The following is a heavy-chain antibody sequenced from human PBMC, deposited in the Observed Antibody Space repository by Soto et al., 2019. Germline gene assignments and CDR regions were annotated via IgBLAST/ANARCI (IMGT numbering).Heavy chain of an antibody. Sequence: PGGSLRLSCAASGFTFSSYYMSWVRQAQGKGLEWVANVNEDGSEKYYVDSVKGRFTVSRGNAKNSLYLQMNSLRAEDTSVYYCEKGGGAGSDYWGQGTLVTVSS. D-gene: IGHD3-10*01. V-gene: IGHV3-7*01. CDR1: GFTFSSYY. J-gene: IGHJ4*02. CDR3: EKGGGAGSDY. CDR2: VNEDGSEK.